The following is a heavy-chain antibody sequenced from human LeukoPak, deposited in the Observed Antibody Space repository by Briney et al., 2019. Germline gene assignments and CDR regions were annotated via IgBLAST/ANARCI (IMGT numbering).Heavy chain of an antibody. CDR1: GGSISSYY. CDR3: ARGEIAAAGPTIYFDY. CDR2: IYTSGST. D-gene: IGHD6-13*01. J-gene: IGHJ4*02. V-gene: IGHV4-4*07. Sequence: PSETLSLTCTVSGGSISSYYWSWIRQPAGRGLEWIGRIYTSGSTNYNPSLKSRVTMSVDTSKNQFSLKLSSVTAADTAVYYCARGEIAAAGPTIYFDYWGQGTLVTVSS.